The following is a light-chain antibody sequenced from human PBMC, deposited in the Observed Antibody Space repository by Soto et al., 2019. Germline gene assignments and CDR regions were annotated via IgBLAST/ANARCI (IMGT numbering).Light chain of an antibody. CDR2: GAS. J-gene: IGKJ2*01. CDR1: QRVSSNY. CDR3: QQYGSSLYT. V-gene: IGKV3-20*01. Sequence: EIVLTQSPGTLSLSPGDRATLSCRASQRVSSNYLAWYQQRPGQAPRPLIYGASSRATGIPDRFSGSGSGTDFTLTINRLEPEDFAVYYCQQYGSSLYTFGQGTKVEIK.